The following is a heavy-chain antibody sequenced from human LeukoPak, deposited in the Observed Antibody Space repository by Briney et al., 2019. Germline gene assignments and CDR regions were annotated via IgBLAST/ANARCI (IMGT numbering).Heavy chain of an antibody. CDR3: AIDSRGAGIAVADPFFDC. Sequence: GGSLRLSCAASGFSFRSYAMHWVRQAPGKGLERVAIISYDGSNKKYAESVKGRFTISRDKSQNTLYLQMNSLRVEDTAVYYCAIDSRGAGIAVADPFFDCWGQGTLVTVSS. CDR1: GFSFRSYA. D-gene: IGHD6-19*01. V-gene: IGHV3-30*04. CDR2: ISYDGSNK. J-gene: IGHJ4*02.